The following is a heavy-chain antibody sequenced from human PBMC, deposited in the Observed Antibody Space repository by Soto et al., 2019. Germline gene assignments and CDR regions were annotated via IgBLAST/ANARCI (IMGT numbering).Heavy chain of an antibody. CDR1: GGSISDFY. J-gene: IGHJ4*02. D-gene: IGHD6-6*01. Sequence: SETLSLTCTVSGGSISDFYWSWIRQPPGKGLEWIGYIYYSGSTNYNPSLKSRVTISVDTSKNQFSLNLRSMSPADTAVYYCARVGGLAARTFDYWGPGTLVTVYS. V-gene: IGHV4-59*01. CDR3: ARVGGLAARTFDY. CDR2: IYYSGST.